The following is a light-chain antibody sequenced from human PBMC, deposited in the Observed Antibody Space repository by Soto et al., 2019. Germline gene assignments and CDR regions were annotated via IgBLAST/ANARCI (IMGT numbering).Light chain of an antibody. CDR1: QSVRNSY. V-gene: IGKV3-20*01. Sequence: PGARATLSCRASQSVRNSYLAWYQQKPGQAPRLLIYGASSRAAGIPDRFSASGSGTDFTLTISRLEPEDFAVYYCQQYGSTPRTFGQGTKLEIK. CDR2: GAS. CDR3: QQYGSTPRT. J-gene: IGKJ2*01.